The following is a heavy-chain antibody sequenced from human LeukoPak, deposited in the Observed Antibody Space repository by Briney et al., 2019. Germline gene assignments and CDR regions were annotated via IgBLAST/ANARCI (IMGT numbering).Heavy chain of an antibody. CDR1: GFTFTSYG. CDR2: ISYDGYYK. J-gene: IGHJ4*02. V-gene: IGHV3-30*03. D-gene: IGHD3-10*01. CDR3: ARDLSAVVRAAPRGY. Sequence: GGSLTLSCAASGFTFTSYGMHWVRQAPGKGLEWVALISYDGYYKYYSDSVRGRFTISSDTTKNSLYLQMNRLRAKDAAVYFCARDLSAVVRAAPRGYWGQGTLVSVS.